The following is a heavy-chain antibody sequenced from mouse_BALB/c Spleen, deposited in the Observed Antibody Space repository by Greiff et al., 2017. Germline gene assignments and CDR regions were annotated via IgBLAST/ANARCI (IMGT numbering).Heavy chain of an antibody. CDR1: GYTFTDYN. D-gene: IGHD2-4*01. CDR2: IYPYNGGT. CDR3: AGGLRPWFAY. V-gene: IGHV1S29*02. Sequence: EVQLQQSGPELVKPGASVKISCKASGYTFTDYNMHWVKQSHGKSLEWIGYIYPYNGGTGYNQKFKSKATLTVDNSSSTAYMELRSLTSEDSAVYYCAGGLRPWFAYWGQGTLVTVSA. J-gene: IGHJ3*01.